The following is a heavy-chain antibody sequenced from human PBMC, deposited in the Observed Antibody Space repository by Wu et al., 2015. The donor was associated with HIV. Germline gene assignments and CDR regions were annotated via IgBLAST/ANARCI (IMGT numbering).Heavy chain of an antibody. D-gene: IGHD5-24*01. J-gene: IGHJ6*02. CDR3: ARGSILEMSTASYYYYVMDV. V-gene: IGHV1-8*01. Sequence: QVQLVQSGAEVKKPGASVKVSCKASGYTFTSFDINWVRQATGQGLEWMGWMNPDSGNTGYAQKFQGRVTMTRNTSINTAYMELSSLRSEDTAVYYCARGSILEMSTASYYYYVMDVSGQGTTVTVSS. CDR1: GYTFTSFD. CDR2: MNPDSGNT.